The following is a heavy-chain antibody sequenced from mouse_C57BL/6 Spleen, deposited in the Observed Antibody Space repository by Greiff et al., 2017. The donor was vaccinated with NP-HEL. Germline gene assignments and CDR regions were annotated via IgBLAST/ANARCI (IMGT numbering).Heavy chain of an antibody. CDR3: ARDHTGTGFAY. CDR2: ISDGGSYT. Sequence: SWARQTPEKRPEWVATISDGGSYTYYSDNVKGRFTISRDNAKNNLYLQMSHLKSEDTAMYYCARDHTGTGFAYWGQGTLVTVSA. D-gene: IGHD4-1*01. J-gene: IGHJ3*01. V-gene: IGHV5-4*01.